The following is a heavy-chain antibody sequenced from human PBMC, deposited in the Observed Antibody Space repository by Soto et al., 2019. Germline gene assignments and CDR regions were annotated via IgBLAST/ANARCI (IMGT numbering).Heavy chain of an antibody. CDR1: GGTFSSYA. CDR3: ARGGVVPAAMMRNWFDP. CDR2: IIPIFGTA. J-gene: IGHJ5*02. V-gene: IGHV1-69*13. Sequence: RASVKVSCKASGGTFSSYAISWVRQAPGQGLEWMGGIIPIFGTANYAQKFQGRVTITADESTSTAYMELSSLRSEDTAVYYCARGGVVPAAMMRNWFDPWGQGTLVTVSS. D-gene: IGHD2-2*01.